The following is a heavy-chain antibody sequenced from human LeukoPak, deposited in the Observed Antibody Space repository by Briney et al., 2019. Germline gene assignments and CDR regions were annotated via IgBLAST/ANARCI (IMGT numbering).Heavy chain of an antibody. CDR1: GFTFDDYG. CDR3: ARGTPLTGYCSSTSCYAGWDY. CDR2: INWNGGST. V-gene: IGHV3-20*04. D-gene: IGHD2-2*01. Sequence: GGSLRLSCAASGFTFDDYGMSWVRQAPGKGLEWVSGINWNGGSTGYADSVKGRFTISRDNAKNSLYLQMNSLRAEDTAVYYCARGTPLTGYCSSTSCYAGWDYWGQGTLVTVSS. J-gene: IGHJ4*02.